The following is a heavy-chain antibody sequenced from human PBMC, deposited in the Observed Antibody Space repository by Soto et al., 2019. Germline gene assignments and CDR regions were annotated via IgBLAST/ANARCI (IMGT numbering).Heavy chain of an antibody. CDR1: DDSINSDKYY. V-gene: IGHV4-39*01. Sequence: QLQLQESGPGLVKPSETLSLTCSVSDDSINSDKYYWGWIRQPPGKGLEWIGSIYYRGNAYYNPSLQTRVTISLDKSRSQFSLQLNSVTAADSAVYFCARLEGLATISNYFDFWGPGALVTVSS. D-gene: IGHD3-9*01. J-gene: IGHJ4*02. CDR3: ARLEGLATISNYFDF. CDR2: IYYRGNA.